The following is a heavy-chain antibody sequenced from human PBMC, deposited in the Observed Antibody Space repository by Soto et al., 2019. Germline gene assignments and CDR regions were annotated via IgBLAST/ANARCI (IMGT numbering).Heavy chain of an antibody. CDR2: ISYDGSNK. CDR1: GFTFSSYG. V-gene: IGHV3-30*18. D-gene: IGHD6-13*01. Sequence: PGGSLRLSCAASGFTFSSYGMHWVRQAPGKGLEWVAVISYDGSNKYYADSVKGRFTISRDNSKNTLYLQMNSLRAEDTAVYYCAKDLARSAAGYYYYYGMDVWGQGTTVTVSS. CDR3: AKDLARSAAGYYYYYGMDV. J-gene: IGHJ6*02.